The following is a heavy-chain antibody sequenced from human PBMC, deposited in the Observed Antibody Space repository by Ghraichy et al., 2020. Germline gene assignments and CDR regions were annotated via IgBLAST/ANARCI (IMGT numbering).Heavy chain of an antibody. J-gene: IGHJ5*02. CDR3: ARGPEYSSGPVFDP. CDR1: GGSINNMY. CDR2: IYDTGST. V-gene: IGHV4-59*01. D-gene: IGHD6-19*01. Sequence: SETLSLTCTVSGGSINNMYWSWLRQSPGKGLEWIGYIYDTGSTNYNPSLKSRVSMSVDASKNQFSLELTSLTTADMAVYYCARGPEYSSGPVFDPWGQGTLVTVSS.